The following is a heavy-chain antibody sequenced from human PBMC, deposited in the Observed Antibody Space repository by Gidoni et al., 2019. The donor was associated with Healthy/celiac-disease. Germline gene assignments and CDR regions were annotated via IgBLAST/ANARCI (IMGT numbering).Heavy chain of an antibody. CDR1: GFTFSSYA. D-gene: IGHD3-3*01. CDR2: ISGSGGST. CDR3: ARSGYYDFWSGSRRNYYYYYYMDV. J-gene: IGHJ6*03. V-gene: IGHV3-23*01. Sequence: EVQLLESGGGLVQPGGSLRLSCAASGFTFSSYAMSWVRPAPGKGLGWFSAISGSGGSTYYADSVKGRFTISRDNSKNTLYLQMNSLRAEDTAVYYCARSGYYDFWSGSRRNYYYYYYMDVWGKGTTVTVSS.